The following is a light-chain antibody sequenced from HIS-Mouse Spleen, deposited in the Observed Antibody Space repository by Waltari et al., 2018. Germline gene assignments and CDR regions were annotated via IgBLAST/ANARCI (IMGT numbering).Light chain of an antibody. CDR1: SSYVGGYYY. CDR2: DVS. V-gene: IGLV2-11*01. Sequence: QSALTQPRSVSGSPGQSVTIPCTGTSSYVGGYYYFSWYQQHPGKAPKLMIYDVSKRPSGVPDRFSGSKSGNTASLTISGLQAEDEADYYCCSYAGSYTLVFGGGTKLTVL. J-gene: IGLJ2*01. CDR3: CSYAGSYTLV.